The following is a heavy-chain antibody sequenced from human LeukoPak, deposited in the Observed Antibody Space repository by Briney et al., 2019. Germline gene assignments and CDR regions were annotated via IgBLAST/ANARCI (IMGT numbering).Heavy chain of an antibody. CDR3: AKGAYYDSSGYSFDY. D-gene: IGHD3-22*01. V-gene: IGHV3-30*02. CDR1: GFTFSTYG. J-gene: IGHJ4*02. Sequence: GGSLRLSCAASGFTFSTYGMHWVRQAPGKGLEWVAFIRYDGSTKYYADSVKGRFTISRDNSKNTLYLQMNSLRAEDTAVYYCAKGAYYDSSGYSFDYWGQGTLVTVSS. CDR2: IRYDGSTK.